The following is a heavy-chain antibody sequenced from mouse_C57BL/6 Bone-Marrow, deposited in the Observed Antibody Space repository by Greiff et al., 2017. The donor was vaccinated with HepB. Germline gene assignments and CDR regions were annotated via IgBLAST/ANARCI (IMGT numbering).Heavy chain of an antibody. CDR3: ARRGPIAMDY. D-gene: IGHD2-12*01. V-gene: IGHV5-12*01. Sequence: EVQGVESGGGLVQPGGSLKLSCAASGFTFSDYYMYWVRQTPEKRLEWVAYISNGGGSTYYPDTVKGRFTISRDNAKNTLYLQMSRLKSEDTAMYYCARRGPIAMDYWGQGTSVTVSS. CDR1: GFTFSDYY. CDR2: ISNGGGST. J-gene: IGHJ4*01.